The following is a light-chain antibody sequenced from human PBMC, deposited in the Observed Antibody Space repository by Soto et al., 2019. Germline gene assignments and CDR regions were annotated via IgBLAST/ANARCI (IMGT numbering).Light chain of an antibody. CDR2: SNN. V-gene: IGLV1-44*01. CDR3: RAWDDTLNGWV. CDR1: TSKIGSNT. Sequence: QSALTQPPSASGTPGQRVTISCSGGTSKIGSNTINWYQHLPGMAPKLLIYSNNQRPSGVPDRFSGSKSGTSASLAISRLQSEDEADFYCRAWDDTLNGWVFGGGTKLTVL. J-gene: IGLJ3*02.